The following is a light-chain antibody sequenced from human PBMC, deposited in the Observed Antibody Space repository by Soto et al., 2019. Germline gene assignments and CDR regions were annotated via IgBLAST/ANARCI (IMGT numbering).Light chain of an antibody. V-gene: IGLV1-40*01. J-gene: IGLJ1*01. CDR2: GNS. Sequence: QSSLTQPPSVSGAPGQRVTLSCTGSSSNIGAGYDVHWYQQLPGTAPKLLIYGNSNRPSGVPDRFSGSKSGTSASLAITGLQAEDEADYYCQSYDSSLSGYVFGTGTKVTVL. CDR3: QSYDSSLSGYV. CDR1: SSNIGAGYD.